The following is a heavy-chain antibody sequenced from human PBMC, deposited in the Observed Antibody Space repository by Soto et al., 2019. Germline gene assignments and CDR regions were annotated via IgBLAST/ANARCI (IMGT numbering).Heavy chain of an antibody. D-gene: IGHD1-1*01. CDR3: ARDPSTGTSPFDY. CDR2: ISSSSSYI. Sequence: TGGSLRLSCAASGFTFSSYSMNWVRQAPGKGLEWVSSISSSSSYIYYADSVKGRFTISRDNAKNSLYLQMNSLRDEDTAVYYCARDPSTGTSPFDYWGQGTLVTVSS. J-gene: IGHJ4*02. V-gene: IGHV3-21*01. CDR1: GFTFSSYS.